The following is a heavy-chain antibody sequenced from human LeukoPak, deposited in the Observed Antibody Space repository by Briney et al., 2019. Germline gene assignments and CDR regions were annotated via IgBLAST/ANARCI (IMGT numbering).Heavy chain of an antibody. V-gene: IGHV4-59*08. D-gene: IGHD3-22*01. Sequence: PSETLSLTCTVSGGSISSYYWSWIRQPPGKGLEWIGYIYYSGGTNYNPSLKSRVTISVDTSKNQFSLKLSSVTAADTAVYYCARNYYDSSGYYAIDYWGQGTLVTVSS. CDR2: IYYSGGT. CDR3: ARNYYDSSGYYAIDY. CDR1: GGSISSYY. J-gene: IGHJ4*02.